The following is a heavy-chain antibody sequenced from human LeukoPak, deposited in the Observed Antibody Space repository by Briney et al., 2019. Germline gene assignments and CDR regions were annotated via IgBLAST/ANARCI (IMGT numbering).Heavy chain of an antibody. V-gene: IGHV4-39*01. CDR1: GGSISSRNYY. D-gene: IGHD4-17*01. J-gene: IGHJ4*02. CDR3: ARHYYGDYAYYLDY. CDR2: TNYSGTT. Sequence: SETLSLTCTVSGGSISSRNYYWGWIRQPPGKGLEWIGSTNYSGTTYCNPSLRSRVTILIDTSKNQFFLKLNSVTAPDTALYYCARHYYGDYAYYLDYWGQGTLVTVSS.